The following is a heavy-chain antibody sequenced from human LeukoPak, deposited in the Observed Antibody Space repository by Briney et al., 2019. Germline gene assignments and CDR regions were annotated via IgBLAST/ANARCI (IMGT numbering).Heavy chain of an antibody. CDR3: AKDEAPAAGSWNYYYGMDV. V-gene: IGHV3-23*01. D-gene: IGHD6-13*01. Sequence: PGESLRLSCAASGFTFSSYWMHWVRQAPGKGLEWVSAIGGSGGSTYYADSVKGRFTVSRDDFKNTLYLQMNSLRVEDTAVYYCAKDEAPAAGSWNYYYGMDVWGQGTTVTVSS. J-gene: IGHJ6*02. CDR2: IGGSGGST. CDR1: GFTFSSYW.